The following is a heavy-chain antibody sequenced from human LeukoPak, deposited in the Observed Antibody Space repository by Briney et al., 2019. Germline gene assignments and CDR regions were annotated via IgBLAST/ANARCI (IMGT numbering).Heavy chain of an antibody. Sequence: GASVKVSCKASGGTFSSYAISWVRQAPGQGLEWMGGIIPIFGTANYAQKFQGRVTITADKSTSTAYMELSSLRSEDTAVYYCARGDIVLMVYDSHFDYWGQGTLVTVSS. CDR1: GGTFSSYA. D-gene: IGHD2-8*01. CDR3: ARGDIVLMVYDSHFDY. CDR2: IIPIFGTA. V-gene: IGHV1-69*06. J-gene: IGHJ4*02.